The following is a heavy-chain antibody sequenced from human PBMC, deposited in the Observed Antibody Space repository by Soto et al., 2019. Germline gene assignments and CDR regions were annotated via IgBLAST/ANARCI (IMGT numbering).Heavy chain of an antibody. J-gene: IGHJ4*02. Sequence: PSETLSLTCAVYGGSFSGYYWSWIRQPPGKGLEWIGEINHSGSTNYNPSLKSRVTISVDTSKNQFSLKLSSVTAADTAVYYCAREELELRRPIDYWGQGTLVTVSS. CDR1: GGSFSGYY. CDR2: INHSGST. V-gene: IGHV4-34*01. CDR3: AREELELRRPIDY. D-gene: IGHD1-7*01.